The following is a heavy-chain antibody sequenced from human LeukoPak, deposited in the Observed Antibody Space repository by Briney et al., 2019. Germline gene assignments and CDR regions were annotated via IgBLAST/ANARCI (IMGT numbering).Heavy chain of an antibody. CDR2: ISYDGSNK. CDR3: AKEPNLRFLEWLSSPSADYYYMDV. Sequence: GGSLRLSCAASGFTFSSYAMHWVRQAPGKGLEWVAVISYDGSNKYYADSVKGRFTISRDNSKNTLYLQMNSLRAEDTAVYYCAKEPNLRFLEWLSSPSADYYYMDVWGKGTTVTVSS. D-gene: IGHD3-3*01. CDR1: GFTFSSYA. J-gene: IGHJ6*03. V-gene: IGHV3-30-3*01.